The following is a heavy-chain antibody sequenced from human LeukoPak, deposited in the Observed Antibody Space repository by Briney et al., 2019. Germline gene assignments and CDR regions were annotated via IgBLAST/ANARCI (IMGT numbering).Heavy chain of an antibody. CDR2: ISYDGSNK. CDR1: GFTFSSYG. V-gene: IGHV3-30*03. Sequence: TGGSLRLSCAASGFTFSSYGMHWVHQAPGKGLEWVAVISYDGSNKYYADSVKGRFTISRDNSKNTLYLQMNSLRAEDTAVYYCAGRFDYYDSSGYLLWGQGTLVTVSS. J-gene: IGHJ4*02. CDR3: AGRFDYYDSSGYLL. D-gene: IGHD3-22*01.